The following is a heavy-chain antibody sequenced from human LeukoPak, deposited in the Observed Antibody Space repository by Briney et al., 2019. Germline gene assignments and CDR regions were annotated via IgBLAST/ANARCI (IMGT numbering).Heavy chain of an antibody. V-gene: IGHV1-69*04. Sequence: SVKVSCKASGGTFSSYAISWVRQAPGQGLEWMGRIIPILGIANYAQKFQGRVTITADKSTSTAYMELSSLRSEGTAVYYCARDWVPQTVYYYYGMDVWGQGTTVTVSS. D-gene: IGHD2-21*02. J-gene: IGHJ6*02. CDR2: IIPILGIA. CDR3: ARDWVPQTVYYYYGMDV. CDR1: GGTFSSYA.